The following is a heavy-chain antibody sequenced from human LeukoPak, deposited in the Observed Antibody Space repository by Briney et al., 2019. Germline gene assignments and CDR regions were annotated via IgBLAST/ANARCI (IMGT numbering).Heavy chain of an antibody. CDR3: AKAGQVRGVIRDYYYYYMDV. D-gene: IGHD3-10*01. CDR2: IRYDGSNK. CDR1: GFTFSSYG. V-gene: IGHV3-30*02. J-gene: IGHJ6*03. Sequence: GGSLRLSCAASGFTFSSYGMHWVRQAPGKGLEWVAFIRYDGSNKYYADSVKGRFTISRDNSKNTLYLQMNSLRAEDTAVYYCAKAGQVRGVIRDYYYYYMDVWGKGTTVTISS.